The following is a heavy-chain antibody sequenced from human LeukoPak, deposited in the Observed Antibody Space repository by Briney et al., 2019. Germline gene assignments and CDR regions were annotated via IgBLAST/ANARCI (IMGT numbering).Heavy chain of an antibody. CDR1: GYTFTSYG. V-gene: IGHV1-18*01. J-gene: IGHJ6*03. D-gene: IGHD4-17*01. CDR3: ARDFTSVPAVQNYYYYYMDV. Sequence: ASVKVSCKASGYTFTSYGISWVRQAPGQGLEWMGWISAYNGNTNYAQKLQGRVTMTTDTSTSTAYMELRSLRSDDTAVYYCARDFTSVPAVQNYYYYYMDVWGKGTTVTISS. CDR2: ISAYNGNT.